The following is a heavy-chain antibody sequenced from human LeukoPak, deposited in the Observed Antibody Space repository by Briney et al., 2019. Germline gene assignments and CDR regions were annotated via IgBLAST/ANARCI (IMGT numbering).Heavy chain of an antibody. J-gene: IGHJ4*02. CDR3: ARVGYSGWNLEY. CDR1: GLSFSEYN. D-gene: IGHD5-12*01. V-gene: IGHV3-7*01. Sequence: GGSLRLSCAVSGLSFSEYNMNWVRQAPGKGLEWVANINQGGSVKYYVDSVKGRFTISRDDAKNSLYVQMNSLRDEDTAVYYCARVGYSGWNLEYWGQGTLVTVSS. CDR2: INQGGSVK.